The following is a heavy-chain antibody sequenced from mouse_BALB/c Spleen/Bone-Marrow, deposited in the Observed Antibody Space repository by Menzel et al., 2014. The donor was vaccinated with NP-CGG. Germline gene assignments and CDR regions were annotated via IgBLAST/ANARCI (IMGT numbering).Heavy chain of an antibody. Sequence: QVQLQQSGPELVKPGASVKISCKASGYAFSGSWMNWVKQRPGQGHEWIGRIYPGGGDTNYNGKFKGKATLTADKSSSTAYMQLSSLTSVDSAVYFCVRGGNYRFDYWGQGTTLTVSS. CDR3: VRGGNYRFDY. CDR2: IYPGGGDT. D-gene: IGHD2-1*01. J-gene: IGHJ2*01. V-gene: IGHV1-82*01. CDR1: GYAFSGSW.